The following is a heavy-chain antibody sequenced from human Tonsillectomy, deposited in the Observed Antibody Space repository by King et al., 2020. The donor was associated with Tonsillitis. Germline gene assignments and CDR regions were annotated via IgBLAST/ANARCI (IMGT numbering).Heavy chain of an antibody. CDR1: GFTFSDHY. CDR2: TKTKDSSYTT. Sequence: QLVQSGGGLVQPGGSLRLSCAASGFTFSDHYMDWVRQAPGKGLEWVARTKTKDSSYTTEYAASVKGRFTISRDDSENSLYLQMNSLQTEDTAVYYCTRGPPWGSDFPPDYWGQGTLVTVSS. J-gene: IGHJ4*02. V-gene: IGHV3-72*01. CDR3: TRGPPWGSDFPPDY. D-gene: IGHD3-16*01.